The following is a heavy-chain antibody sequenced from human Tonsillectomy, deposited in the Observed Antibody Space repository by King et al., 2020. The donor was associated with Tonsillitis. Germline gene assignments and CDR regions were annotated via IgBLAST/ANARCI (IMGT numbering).Heavy chain of an antibody. V-gene: IGHV4-34*01. Sequence: VQLQQWGAGLLKPSETLSLSCAVYGGSFSGSYWSWIRQPPGKGLEWIGEINHSGSANYNPSLKSRVTISVDTSKNQSTLKLSSVTAADTAVYYCAREEEGGATLDAFDIWGQGTMVTVSS. J-gene: IGHJ3*02. D-gene: IGHD1-26*01. CDR1: GGSFSGSY. CDR3: AREEEGGATLDAFDI. CDR2: INHSGSA.